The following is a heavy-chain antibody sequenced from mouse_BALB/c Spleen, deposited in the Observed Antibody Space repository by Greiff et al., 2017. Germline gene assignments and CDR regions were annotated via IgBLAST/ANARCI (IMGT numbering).Heavy chain of an antibody. J-gene: IGHJ1*01. D-gene: IGHD1-1*01. CDR1: GYTFTSYW. CDR2: IYPGDGDT. CDR3: ARGGGSRLYWYFDV. Sequence: QVQLKESGAELARPGASVKLSCKASGYTFTSYWMQWVKQRPGQGLEWIGAIYPGDGDTRYTQKFKGKATLTADKSSSTAYMQLSSLASEDSAVYYCARGGGSRLYWYFDVWGAGTTVTVSS. V-gene: IGHV1-87*01.